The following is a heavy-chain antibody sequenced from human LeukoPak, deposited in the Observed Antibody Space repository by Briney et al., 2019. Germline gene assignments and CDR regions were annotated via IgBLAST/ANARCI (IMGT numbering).Heavy chain of an antibody. CDR2: IYTSGCT. CDR3: ARDYGSYDSLVLEY. D-gene: IGHD1-26*01. J-gene: IGHJ4*02. Sequence: SQTLSLTCTVSGNSISSGDYYWNWIRQPAGKGLEWIGRIYTSGCTSYNPSLKSRVTISIDTSKNQFSLKLSSVTAADTAVYYCARDYGSYDSLVLEYWGQGNLLTASS. V-gene: IGHV4-61*02. CDR1: GNSISSGDYY.